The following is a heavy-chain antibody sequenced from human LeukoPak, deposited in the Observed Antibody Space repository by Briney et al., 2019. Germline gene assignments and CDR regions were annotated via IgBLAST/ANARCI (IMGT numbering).Heavy chain of an antibody. V-gene: IGHV1-18*01. CDR2: ISVYKGNT. Sequence: GASVKVSCKASGYTFTSYGISWVRQAPGQGLEWMGWISVYKGNTNYAQKLQGRVTMTTDTSTSTAYMELRSLRSDDTAVYYYARDGRLVNYYYYSGMEVWGQGTTVTVS. CDR1: GYTFTSYG. CDR3: ARDGRLVNYYYYSGMEV. J-gene: IGHJ6*02. D-gene: IGHD2-21*01.